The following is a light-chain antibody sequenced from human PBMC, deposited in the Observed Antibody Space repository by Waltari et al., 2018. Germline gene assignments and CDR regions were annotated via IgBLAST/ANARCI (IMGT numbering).Light chain of an antibody. V-gene: IGKV3-15*01. CDR3: HQYNDGPPFN. CDR2: GAS. Sequence: EIVMTQSPATLSVSPGERAIISCRASQSVTTNLAWYQQKPGQPPRLLISGASTRATDIPARFSGSGSGTEFTLTITSLQSEDFAVYYCHQYNDGPPFNFGQGTKLEIK. J-gene: IGKJ2*01. CDR1: QSVTTN.